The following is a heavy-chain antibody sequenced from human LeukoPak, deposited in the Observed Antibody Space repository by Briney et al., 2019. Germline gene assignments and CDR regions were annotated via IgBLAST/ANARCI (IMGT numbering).Heavy chain of an antibody. J-gene: IGHJ2*01. CDR1: GDSISSSTYY. CDR3: VRRHPYCTSSSCANWYFDL. Sequence: SETLSLTCTVSGDSISSSTYYWGWIRQPPGKGLEWIGSIYYNGRTYYSPSLKSRVTISIDTSNQFSLRLDSMTAADTAVYYCVRRHPYCTSSSCANWYFDLWGRGTLVTVSS. CDR2: IYYNGRT. D-gene: IGHD2-2*01. V-gene: IGHV4-39*07.